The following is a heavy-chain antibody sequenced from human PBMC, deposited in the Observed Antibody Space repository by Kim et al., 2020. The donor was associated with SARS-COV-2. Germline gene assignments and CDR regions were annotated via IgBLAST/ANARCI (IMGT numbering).Heavy chain of an antibody. Sequence: AESVKGRFTNTRDNSKNTLYLQMNSRSAEDTAVYYCARDQSARYSSSWNDYWGQGTLVTVSS. V-gene: IGHV3-30*07. J-gene: IGHJ4*02. D-gene: IGHD6-13*01. CDR3: ARDQSARYSSSWNDY.